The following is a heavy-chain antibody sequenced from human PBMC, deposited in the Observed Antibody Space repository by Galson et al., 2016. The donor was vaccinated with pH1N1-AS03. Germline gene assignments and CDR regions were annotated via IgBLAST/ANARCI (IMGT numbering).Heavy chain of an antibody. V-gene: IGHV4-31*01. J-gene: IGHJ4*01. D-gene: IGHD6-19*01. CDR2: IFSNGKS. CDR1: GDSMTSGNSY. CDR3: AKGAVAVDGLRPLPAHFES. Sequence: TLSLTCTVSGDSMTSGNSYWSWIRQHPGRGLEWIGYIFSNGKSGFNPALKTSASMSVDLSKSQFFLKLASVTAADTALSFCAKGAVAVDGLRPLPAHFESWGHGISVTVS.